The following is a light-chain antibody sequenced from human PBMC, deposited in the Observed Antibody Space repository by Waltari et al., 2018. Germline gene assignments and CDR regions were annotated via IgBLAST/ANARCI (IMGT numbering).Light chain of an antibody. V-gene: IGKV3-20*01. Sequence: EIVLTQSPGTLSLSPGESATLSCRASQSVGINYLGWYQQRADPAPMLLIYGASSRATGIPDRFSGSGCGTDFTLSISRLEPEDFAVYYCQHYVRTWAFGQGTKVEIK. CDR3: QHYVRTWA. CDR2: GAS. CDR1: QSVGINY. J-gene: IGKJ1*01.